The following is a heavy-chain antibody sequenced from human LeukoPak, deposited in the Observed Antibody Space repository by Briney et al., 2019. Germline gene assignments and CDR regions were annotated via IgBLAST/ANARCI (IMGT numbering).Heavy chain of an antibody. CDR3: AKAALQYYGSGSYPDY. Sequence: GGSLRLSCAASGFTFSSYGMHWVRQAPGKGLEWVAVIWYDGSNKYYADSVKGRFTISRDNSKNTLYLQMNSLRAEDTAVYYCAKAALQYYGSGSYPDYWGQGTLVTVSS. J-gene: IGHJ4*02. CDR1: GFTFSSYG. V-gene: IGHV3-33*06. CDR2: IWYDGSNK. D-gene: IGHD3-10*01.